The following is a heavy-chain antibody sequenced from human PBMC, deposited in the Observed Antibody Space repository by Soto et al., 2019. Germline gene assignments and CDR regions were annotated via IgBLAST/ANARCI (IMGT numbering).Heavy chain of an antibody. Sequence: EVQLVESGGGLVQPGGSLRLSCAASGFTVSSNYMSWVRQARGKGLEWVSVIYSGGSTYYADSVKGRFTISRHNSKNTLYLQMNSRRAEDTAVYYCARDQGGWFDPWGQGTLVTVSS. J-gene: IGHJ5*02. CDR3: ARDQGGWFDP. CDR1: GFTVSSNY. CDR2: IYSGGST. V-gene: IGHV3-53*04.